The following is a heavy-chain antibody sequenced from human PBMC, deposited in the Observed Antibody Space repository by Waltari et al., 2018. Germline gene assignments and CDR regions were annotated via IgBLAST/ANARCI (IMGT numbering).Heavy chain of an antibody. CDR1: GGTLRSYV. D-gene: IGHD1-26*01. Sequence: QVQLVQSGAEVKKPGSSVKVSCKASGGTLRSYVISWVRQAPGQGLEWMGGIIPMYGTTNDGQKFQGRVTITADEATGTFYMELGSLRVEDTATYYCARVRKQWELLVTSSGYSAMDVWGQGTTVTVSS. J-gene: IGHJ6*02. CDR3: ARVRKQWELLVTSSGYSAMDV. V-gene: IGHV1-69*01. CDR2: IIPMYGTT.